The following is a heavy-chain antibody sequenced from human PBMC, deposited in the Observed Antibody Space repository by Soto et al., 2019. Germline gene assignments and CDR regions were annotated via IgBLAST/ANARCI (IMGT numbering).Heavy chain of an antibody. V-gene: IGHV4-39*01. CDR3: ARLPIFGVVSDAFDI. Sequence: QLQLQESGPGLVKPSETLSLTCTVSGGSISSSSYYWGWIRQPPGKGLEWIGSIYYSGSTYYNPSLKGRVTISVDTSKNQFSLKLSSVTAADTAVYYCARLPIFGVVSDAFDIWGQGTMVTVSS. CDR1: GGSISSSSYY. D-gene: IGHD3-3*01. CDR2: IYYSGST. J-gene: IGHJ3*02.